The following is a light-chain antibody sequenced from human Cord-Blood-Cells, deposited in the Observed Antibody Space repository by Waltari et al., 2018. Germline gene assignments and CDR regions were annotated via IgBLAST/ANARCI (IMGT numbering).Light chain of an antibody. Sequence: QTVVTQEPSFSVSPGGTVTLTCGLSSGSVSTSYYPSWYQQTPGQAPRTLIYSTNTRAAGVPDRFSGSSLGNKAALTITGTQADEESDYYCVLYMGSGTVVFGGGTKLTVL. V-gene: IGLV8-61*01. CDR3: VLYMGSGTVV. J-gene: IGLJ2*01. CDR1: SGSVSTSYY. CDR2: STN.